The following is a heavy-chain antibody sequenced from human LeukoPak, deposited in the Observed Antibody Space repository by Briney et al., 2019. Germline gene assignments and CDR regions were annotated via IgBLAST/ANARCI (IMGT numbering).Heavy chain of an antibody. CDR2: IRDDSDGT. CDR1: GFTFNKSP. V-gene: IGHV3-48*01. Sequence: PGGSLRLSCAASGFTFNKSPMNWVRQAPGEGLEWISNIRDDSDGTTYADSVKGRFTISRDNAKNSLYLQINSLRAEDTAVYYCVKDLNWAFDYWGQGTLVTVSS. J-gene: IGHJ4*02. CDR3: VKDLNWAFDY. D-gene: IGHD3-16*01.